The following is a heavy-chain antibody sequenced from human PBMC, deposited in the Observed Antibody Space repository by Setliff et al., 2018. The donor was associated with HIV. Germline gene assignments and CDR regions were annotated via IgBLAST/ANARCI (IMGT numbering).Heavy chain of an antibody. Sequence: GGSLRLSCAASGFTFGSQWMHWVRQAPGKGLVWVSRISPDGSVINYAGSVKGRFTISRDNAKNTLYLQMNGLRAEDTAVYYCVRGIVGASVFNYWGQGTQVTVPQ. D-gene: IGHD1-26*01. CDR2: ISPDGSVI. V-gene: IGHV3-74*01. CDR1: GFTFGSQW. CDR3: VRGIVGASVFNY. J-gene: IGHJ4*02.